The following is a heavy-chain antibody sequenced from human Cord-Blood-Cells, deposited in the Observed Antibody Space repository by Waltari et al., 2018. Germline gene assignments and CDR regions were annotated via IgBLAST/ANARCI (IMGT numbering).Heavy chain of an antibody. CDR2: INHSGST. CDR1: GGSFSGSY. Sequence: QVQLQQWGAGLLKPSETLSLTCAVYGGSFSGSYWSWIRQPPGKGLEWIGEINHSGSTNYNPSLKSRVTISVDTSKNQFSLKLSSVTAADTAVYYCARGLRYFDWLLFDYWGQGTLVTVSS. V-gene: IGHV4-34*01. CDR3: ARGLRYFDWLLFDY. J-gene: IGHJ4*02. D-gene: IGHD3-9*01.